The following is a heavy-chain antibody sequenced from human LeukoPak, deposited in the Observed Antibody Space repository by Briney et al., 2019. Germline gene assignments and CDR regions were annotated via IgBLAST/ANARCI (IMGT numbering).Heavy chain of an antibody. Sequence: SVKVSCKASGGTFSSYTISWVRQAPGQGLEWMGRIIPILGMANYAQKFQGRVTITADKSTSTAYMELSSLRSEDTAVYYCAREKRTGTTLDNWFDPWGQGTLVTVSS. CDR2: IIPILGMA. J-gene: IGHJ5*02. CDR1: GGTFSSYT. CDR3: AREKRTGTTLDNWFDP. D-gene: IGHD1-7*01. V-gene: IGHV1-69*04.